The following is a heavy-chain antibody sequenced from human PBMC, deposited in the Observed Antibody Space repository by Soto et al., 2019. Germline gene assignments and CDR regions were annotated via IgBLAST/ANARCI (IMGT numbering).Heavy chain of an antibody. CDR3: ATDRFDH. CDR1: GLTFTHVW. V-gene: IGHV3-15*01. CDR2: IKSHTDGGTT. J-gene: IGHJ4*02. Sequence: VQLVESGGGLVKSGGSLRLSCAASGLTFTHVWMSWVRQSPGKGLEWVGRIKSHTDGGTTDYGALVKGRFTISRDDSKYTVYLQINSLNTEDTAVYYCATDRFDHWGQGTLVTVSS.